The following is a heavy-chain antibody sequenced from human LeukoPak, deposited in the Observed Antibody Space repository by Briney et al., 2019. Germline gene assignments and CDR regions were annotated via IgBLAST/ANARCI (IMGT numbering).Heavy chain of an antibody. CDR2: IKSDGSST. V-gene: IGHV3-74*01. Sequence: PGGSLRLSCAASGFTFSDYWMHWVRQAPGKGLVWVSRIKSDGSSTSYADSVKGRFTITRDSAKNTLYLQMNSLRAEDTAVYYCARGTGRYHDYWGQGTLVTVSS. J-gene: IGHJ4*02. CDR3: ARGTGRYHDY. D-gene: IGHD1-26*01. CDR1: GFTFSDYW.